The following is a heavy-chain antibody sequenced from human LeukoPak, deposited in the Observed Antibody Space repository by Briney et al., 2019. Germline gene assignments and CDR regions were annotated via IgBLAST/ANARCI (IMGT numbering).Heavy chain of an antibody. CDR3: AKAIYGDYAGPYYFDY. CDR1: GFTFSDYD. CDR2: IGTAGDT. J-gene: IGHJ4*02. D-gene: IGHD4-17*01. V-gene: IGHV3-13*01. Sequence: PGGSLRLSCAASGFTFSDYDMHWVRQATGKGLEWVSAIGTAGDTYYTGSVKGRFTISRENAKNSLYLQMNSLRAEDTAVYYCAKAIYGDYAGPYYFDYWGQGTLVTVSS.